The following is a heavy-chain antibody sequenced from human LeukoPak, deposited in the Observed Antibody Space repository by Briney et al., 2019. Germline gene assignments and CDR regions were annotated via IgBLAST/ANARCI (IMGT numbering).Heavy chain of an antibody. J-gene: IGHJ4*02. Sequence: SETLSLTCTVSGGSISSSRYYWGWIRQPPGKGLEWIGSIYYSESTYYNPSLKSRVTISVDTSKNQFSLKLSSVTAADTAVYYCARLGPIDCGGDCSALDYWGQGTLVTVSS. CDR2: IYYSEST. CDR1: GGSISSSRYY. D-gene: IGHD2-21*02. V-gene: IGHV4-39*07. CDR3: ARLGPIDCGGDCSALDY.